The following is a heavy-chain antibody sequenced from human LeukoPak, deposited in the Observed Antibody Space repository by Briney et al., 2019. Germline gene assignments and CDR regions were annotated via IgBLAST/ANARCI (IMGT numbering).Heavy chain of an antibody. J-gene: IGHJ6*03. D-gene: IGHD3-22*01. CDR2: ISGSGGST. CDR3: AKGIGYYDSSGYPHYYYYMDV. Sequence: GGTLRLSCAASGFTFSSYGMSWVRQAPGEGLEWVSAISGSGGSTYYADSVKGRFTISRDNSKNTLYLQMNSLRAEDTAVYYCAKGIGYYDSSGYPHYYYYMDVWGKGTTVTVSS. CDR1: GFTFSSYG. V-gene: IGHV3-23*01.